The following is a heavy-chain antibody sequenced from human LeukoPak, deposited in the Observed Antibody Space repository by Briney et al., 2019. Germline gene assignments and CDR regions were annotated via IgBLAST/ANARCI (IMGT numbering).Heavy chain of an antibody. CDR1: GGTFSSYA. J-gene: IGHJ4*02. CDR3: ARGTTGTTYYFDY. V-gene: IGHV1-69*13. CDR2: IIPIFGTA. Sequence: SVEVSCKASGGTFSSYAISWVRQAPGQGLEWMGGIIPIFGTANYAQKFQGRVTITADESTSTAYMELSSLRSGDTAVYYCARGTTGTTYYFDYWGQGTLVTVSS. D-gene: IGHD1-1*01.